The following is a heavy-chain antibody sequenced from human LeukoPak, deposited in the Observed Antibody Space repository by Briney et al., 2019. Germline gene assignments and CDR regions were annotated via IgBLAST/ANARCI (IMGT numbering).Heavy chain of an antibody. CDR2: INPSGGST. CDR3: ARGRSPYDSGYYFDY. J-gene: IGHJ4*02. Sequence: ASVKVSCKASGYTFTSYYMHWVRQAPGQGLEWMGIINPSGGSTSYAQKFQGRVTMTRDMSTSTVHMELSSLRSEDTAVYYCARGRSPYDSGYYFDYWGQGTLVTVSS. V-gene: IGHV1-46*01. D-gene: IGHD3-22*01. CDR1: GYTFTSYY.